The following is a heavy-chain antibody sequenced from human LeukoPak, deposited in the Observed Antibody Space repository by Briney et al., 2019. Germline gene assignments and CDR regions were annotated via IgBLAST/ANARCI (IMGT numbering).Heavy chain of an antibody. V-gene: IGHV1-18*04. Sequence: ASVKVSCKASGYTFTSYGIIWVRQAPGQGLEWMGWISAYNGNTNYAQKFQGRVTMTTDTSTSTAYMELRSLRSDDTAVYYCARGSRYFDWLFYGDFDYWGQGTLVTVSS. CDR2: ISAYNGNT. D-gene: IGHD3-9*01. CDR3: ARGSRYFDWLFYGDFDY. J-gene: IGHJ4*02. CDR1: GYTFTSYG.